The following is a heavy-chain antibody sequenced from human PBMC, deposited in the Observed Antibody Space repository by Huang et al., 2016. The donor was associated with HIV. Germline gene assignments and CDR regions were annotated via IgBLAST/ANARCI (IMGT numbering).Heavy chain of an antibody. V-gene: IGHV3-30*18. CDR1: GFSFNTYG. CDR3: VKDRNSFADYALTYFDF. CDR2: ISYQGNNK. Sequence: QVQLVESGGGVVQPGKSLTLSCVVSGFSFNTYGMHWVRQAPGKGLEWVAFISYQGNNKKYADSVKGRFTISRDNSKSTLALQMNSLRTEDSALYWCVKDRNSFADYALTYFDFWGQGTLVTVSS. D-gene: IGHD4-17*01. J-gene: IGHJ4*02.